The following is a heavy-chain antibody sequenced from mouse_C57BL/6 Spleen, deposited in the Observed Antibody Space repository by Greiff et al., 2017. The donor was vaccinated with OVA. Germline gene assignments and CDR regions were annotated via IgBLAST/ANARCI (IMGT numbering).Heavy chain of an antibody. CDR3: ARRYSNYVGYFDY. J-gene: IGHJ2*01. V-gene: IGHV1-69*01. CDR1: FYPFTLYF. Sequence: LSFPSSFYPFTLYFIHFFHHSPLQFLYLILEIDPSDRYTNYNQKFKGKSTLTVDKSSSTAYMQLSSLTSEDSAVYYCARRYSNYVGYFDYWGQGTTLTVSS. D-gene: IGHD2-5*01. CDR2: IDPSDRYT.